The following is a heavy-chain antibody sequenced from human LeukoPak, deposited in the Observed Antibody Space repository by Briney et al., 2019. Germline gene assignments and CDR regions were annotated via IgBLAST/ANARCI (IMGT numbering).Heavy chain of an antibody. CDR3: ASGEMTTMWGYFDY. J-gene: IGHJ4*02. D-gene: IGHD5-24*01. V-gene: IGHV4-4*09. Sequence: PSETLSRTCTVSGGSISSYYWSWIRQPPGKGLEWIGYIYTSRSTNYNPSLKSRVTISVDTSKNQFSLKLSSVTAADTAVYYCASGEMTTMWGYFDYWGQGTLVTVSS. CDR2: IYTSRST. CDR1: GGSISSYY.